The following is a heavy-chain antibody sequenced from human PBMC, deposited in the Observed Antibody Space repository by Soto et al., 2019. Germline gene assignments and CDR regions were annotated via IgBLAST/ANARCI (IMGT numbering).Heavy chain of an antibody. D-gene: IGHD1-1*01. CDR1: GYTFSTYG. V-gene: IGHV1-3*01. CDR3: ARGKGMEENYFYYGLDI. J-gene: IGHJ6*02. Sequence: QVQVVQSGAEVKKPGASVKVSCKASGYTFSTYGMHWVRQAPGQILEWMGWLNGGTGQTRYSQRFQDRVIITRYTSASTGYMELSRLRSEDTAVYYCARGKGMEENYFYYGLDIWGQGTTVTVSS. CDR2: LNGGTGQT.